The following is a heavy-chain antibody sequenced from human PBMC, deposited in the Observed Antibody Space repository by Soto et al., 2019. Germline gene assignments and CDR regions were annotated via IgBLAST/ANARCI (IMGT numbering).Heavy chain of an antibody. CDR3: AHRVLRTVFGLVTTTAIYFDF. CDR1: GFSLTTSGVG. J-gene: IGHJ4*02. CDR2: IYWDDDK. Sequence: QITLNESGPTVVRPTETLTLTCRFSGFSLTTSGVGVGWIRQSPGKAPEWLALIYWDDDKRYSASLKSRLTNTKDTSKNQVVLTVSDLDPTDTVTYYCAHRVLRTVFGLVTTTAIYFDFWGQGTPVAVSS. V-gene: IGHV2-5*02. D-gene: IGHD3-3*01.